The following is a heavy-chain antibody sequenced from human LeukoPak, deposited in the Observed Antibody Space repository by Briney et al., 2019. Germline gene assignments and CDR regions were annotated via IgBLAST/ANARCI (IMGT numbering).Heavy chain of an antibody. Sequence: QTGGFLRLSCAASGFTFSSYAMSWVRQAPGKGLEWVSAISGSGGSTYYADSVKGRFTISRDNSKNTLYLQMNSLRAEDTAVYYCAKDLLLVPAAKIDYWGQGTLVTVS. V-gene: IGHV3-23*01. CDR3: AKDLLLVPAAKIDY. CDR2: ISGSGGST. CDR1: GFTFSSYA. D-gene: IGHD2-2*01. J-gene: IGHJ4*02.